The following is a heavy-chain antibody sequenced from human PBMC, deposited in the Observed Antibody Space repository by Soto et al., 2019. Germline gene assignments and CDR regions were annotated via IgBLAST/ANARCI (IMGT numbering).Heavy chain of an antibody. J-gene: IGHJ3*02. CDR3: AKDLITRWLAYDAFDI. Sequence: GGSLRLSCAASGFTFSSYAMSWVRQAPGKGLEWVSAISGSGGSTYYADSVKGRFTISRDNSKNTLYLQMNSLRAEDTAVYYCAKDLITRWLAYDAFDIWGQGTMVTVSS. D-gene: IGHD6-19*01. V-gene: IGHV3-23*01. CDR2: ISGSGGST. CDR1: GFTFSSYA.